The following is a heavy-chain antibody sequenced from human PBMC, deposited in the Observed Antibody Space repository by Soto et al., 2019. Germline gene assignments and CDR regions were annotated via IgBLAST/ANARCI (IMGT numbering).Heavy chain of an antibody. CDR1: GFTFNTYA. J-gene: IGHJ3*01. V-gene: IGHV3-23*01. CDR3: AKGFIVVVTAIRPDDNFDV. CDR2: ISGGGGST. Sequence: PGGSLRLSCAASGFTFNTYAMNWVRQVPGKGLEWVASISGGGGSTYYADSVKGRFTISRDTSKNTLYLQMNSLSAEDTAVYYCAKGFIVVVTAIRPDDNFDVWGQGTMVTV. D-gene: IGHD2-21*02.